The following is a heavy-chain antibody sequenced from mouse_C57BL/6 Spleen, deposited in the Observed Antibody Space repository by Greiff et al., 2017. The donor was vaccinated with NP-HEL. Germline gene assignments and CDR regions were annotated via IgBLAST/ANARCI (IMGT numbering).Heavy chain of an antibody. CDR2: IYPGSGNT. J-gene: IGHJ4*01. CDR3: ARGDSCYAMDY. CDR1: GYTFTDYY. Sequence: QVQLQQSGAELVRPGASVKLSCKASGYTFTDYYINWVKQRPGQGLEWIARIYPGSGNTYYNEKFKGKATLTAEKSSSTAYMQLSSLTSEDSAVYFCARGDSCYAMDYWGQGTSVTVSA. V-gene: IGHV1-76*01.